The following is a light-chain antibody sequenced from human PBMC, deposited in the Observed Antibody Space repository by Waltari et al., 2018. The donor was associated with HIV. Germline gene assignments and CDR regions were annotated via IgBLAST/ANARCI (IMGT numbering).Light chain of an antibody. J-gene: IGLJ1*01. CDR1: SSDLGAYNS. Sequence: QSALTQPRPVSGSPGQSVTIPCSGTSSDLGAYNSVSWYQLPPVKGPKHILYDVTHRLPGIPARLSGSKSCYTASLTIAGLQADDEADYYCCSYTSPSTSFVFGTGTKVTVL. V-gene: IGLV2-11*01. CDR2: DVT. CDR3: CSYTSPSTSFV.